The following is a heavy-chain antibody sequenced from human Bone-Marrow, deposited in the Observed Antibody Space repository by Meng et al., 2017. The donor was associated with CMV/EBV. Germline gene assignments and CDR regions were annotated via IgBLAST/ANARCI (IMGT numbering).Heavy chain of an antibody. CDR1: GFTFSSYA. Sequence: GGSLRLSCAASGFTFSSYAMHWVRQAPGKGLEWLAVISNDGSDQIYADSVRGRFTFSRDNSKNTLYLEMRSLRSEDTAIYYCARQHWDFWSGYFDTLGMWGQGTGVTVSS. CDR2: ISNDGSDQ. CDR3: ARQHWDFWSGYFDTLGM. V-gene: IGHV3-30*04. D-gene: IGHD3-3*01. J-gene: IGHJ3*01.